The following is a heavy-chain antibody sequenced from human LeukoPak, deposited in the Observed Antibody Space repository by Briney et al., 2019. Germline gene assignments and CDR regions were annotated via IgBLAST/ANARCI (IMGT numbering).Heavy chain of an antibody. CDR3: ARGQLVFFAY. V-gene: IGHV1-18*01. CDR1: GYTFINYG. CDR2: ISAYNGYT. Sequence: ASVKVSCKASGYTFINYGITWVRQAPGQRLEWMGWISAYNGYTNYAQKFQARVTMTTDTSTSTVYMGLRSLRSDDTAVYYCARGQLVFFAYWGQGTLVTVSA. J-gene: IGHJ4*02. D-gene: IGHD6-6*01.